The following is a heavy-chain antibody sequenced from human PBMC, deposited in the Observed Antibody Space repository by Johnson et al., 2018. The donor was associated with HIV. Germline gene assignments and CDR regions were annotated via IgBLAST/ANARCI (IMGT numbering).Heavy chain of an antibody. CDR2: IKQDGSEK. CDR1: GFTFRSYW. V-gene: IGHV3-7*01. J-gene: IGHJ3*02. CDR3: ARSDASAI. Sequence: VLLVESGGGLVQPGGSLRLSCVVSGFTFRSYWMTWVRQAPGKGLEWVANIKQDGSEKYYVDSVKGRFTISRDNSKNTLYLQMNNLRAEDTVMYYCARSDASAIWGQVTMVTVSS.